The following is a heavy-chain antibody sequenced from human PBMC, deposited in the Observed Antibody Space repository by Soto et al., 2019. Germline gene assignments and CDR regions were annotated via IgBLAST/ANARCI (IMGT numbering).Heavy chain of an antibody. CDR3: ARGISGWYKRVDY. D-gene: IGHD6-19*01. CDR2: INAGNGNT. CDR1: GYTFTSYA. J-gene: IGHJ4*02. V-gene: IGHV1-3*01. Sequence: QVQLVQSGAEVKKPGASVKVSCKASGYTFTSYAMHWVRQAPGQRLEWMGWINAGNGNTKYSQKFQGRVTITRDTSASTAYMELSSLRSEDTAVYYCARGISGWYKRVDYWGQGTLVTVSS.